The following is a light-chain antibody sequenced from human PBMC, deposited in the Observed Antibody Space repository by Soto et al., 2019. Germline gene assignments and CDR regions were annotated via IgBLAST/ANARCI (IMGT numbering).Light chain of an antibody. CDR2: DAS. V-gene: IGKV1-5*01. Sequence: DIQMTQSPSTLSASIGDRVTITFRASQNINNWIAWYQQKPGKAPKFLIYDASTLESGVPSRFSGSGFGTEFSLTISSLQPDDFGSYYCQHMRTFGQGTKVDIK. CDR1: QNINNW. J-gene: IGKJ1*01. CDR3: QHMRT.